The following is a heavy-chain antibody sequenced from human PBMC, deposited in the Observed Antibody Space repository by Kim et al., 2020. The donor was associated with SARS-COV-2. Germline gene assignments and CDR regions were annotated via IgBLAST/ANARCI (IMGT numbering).Heavy chain of an antibody. V-gene: IGHV1-2*02. Sequence: ASVKVSCKASGYTFTGYYMHWVRQAPGQGLEWMGWINPNSGGTNYAQKFQGRVTMTRDTSISTAYMELSRLRSDDTAVYYCARVIPGAHPFDYWGQGTLVTVSS. CDR1: GYTFTGYY. D-gene: IGHD2-21*01. CDR3: ARVIPGAHPFDY. CDR2: INPNSGGT. J-gene: IGHJ4*02.